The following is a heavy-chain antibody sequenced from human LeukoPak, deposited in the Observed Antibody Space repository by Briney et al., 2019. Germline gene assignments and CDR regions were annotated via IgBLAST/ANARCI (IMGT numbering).Heavy chain of an antibody. CDR3: AREAQGASSRRYYYYYMDV. Sequence: EASVKVSCKASGGTFSSYAISWVRQAPGQGLEWMGGIIPIFGTANYAQKFQGRVTITADESTSTAYMELSSLRSEDTAVYYCAREAQGASSRRYYYYYMDVWGKGTTVTVSS. CDR1: GGTFSSYA. J-gene: IGHJ6*03. D-gene: IGHD6-13*01. CDR2: IIPIFGTA. V-gene: IGHV1-69*13.